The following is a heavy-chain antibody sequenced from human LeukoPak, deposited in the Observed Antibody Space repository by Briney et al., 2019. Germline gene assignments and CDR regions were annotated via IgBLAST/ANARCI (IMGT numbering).Heavy chain of an antibody. CDR1: GYTFTSYY. J-gene: IGHJ4*02. Sequence: ASVMLSCKASGYTFTSYYMHWVRQAPGQGLEWMGWINPNSGGTTYAQKFQGRVTLSRDTSISTAYMELTRLTSDDTAVYYCSREDYWGQGSLVTVSS. CDR2: INPNSGGT. V-gene: IGHV1-2*02. CDR3: SREDY.